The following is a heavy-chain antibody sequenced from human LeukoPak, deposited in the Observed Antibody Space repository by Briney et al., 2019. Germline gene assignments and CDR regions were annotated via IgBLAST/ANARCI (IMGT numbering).Heavy chain of an antibody. CDR3: GREPRYRPIDY. CDR1: GYTFTSYS. Sequence: ASVKVSCKASGYTFTSYSISWVRQAPGQGLEWMGWISAYNKNRQSAQKFQGRVTMTRDTSTSTVYMELSSLRSEDTAVYYCGREPRYRPIDYWGQGTLVTVSS. CDR2: ISAYNKNR. D-gene: IGHD3-9*01. V-gene: IGHV1-18*01. J-gene: IGHJ4*02.